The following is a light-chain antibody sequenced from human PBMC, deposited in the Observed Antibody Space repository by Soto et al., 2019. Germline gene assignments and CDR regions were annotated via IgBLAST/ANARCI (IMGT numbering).Light chain of an antibody. J-gene: IGKJ2*01. CDR1: QSLSYW. V-gene: IGKV1-5*03. Sequence: DIQMTQSPSTLSASVGDTVTITCRASQSLSYWLAWYQQKPGQAPKLLIHKASTLESGVPSRFSGSGSGTEFTLTISSLQPDDFATFYCLQYDRFPYTFGQGTKLEIK. CDR3: LQYDRFPYT. CDR2: KAS.